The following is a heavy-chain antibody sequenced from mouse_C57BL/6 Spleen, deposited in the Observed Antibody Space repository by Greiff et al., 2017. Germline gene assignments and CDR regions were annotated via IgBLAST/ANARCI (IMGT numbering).Heavy chain of an antibody. V-gene: IGHV5-17*01. J-gene: IGHJ2*01. CDR2: ISSGSSTI. Sequence: EVQLVESGGGLVKPGGSLKLSCAASGFTFSDYGMHWVRQAPEKGLEWVAYISSGSSTIYYADTVKGRFTIPRDNAKNTLFLQMTSLRSEDPAVYYCARFDGYYDYWGQGTTLTVSS. CDR1: GFTFSDYG. CDR3: ARFDGYYDY. D-gene: IGHD2-3*01.